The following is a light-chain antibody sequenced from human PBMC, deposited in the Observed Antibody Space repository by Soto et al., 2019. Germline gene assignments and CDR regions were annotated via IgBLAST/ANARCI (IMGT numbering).Light chain of an antibody. CDR3: QQYNDWPQT. CDR2: GAS. Sequence: PASVSVSPGERATLSCTASQRIGSNLAWYQQKPGQAPRLLIYGASTRATGIPDTFRGTGSATAFTLTISSLQSDDVAVYYCQQYNDWPQTFGQGTKVDIK. CDR1: QRIGSN. V-gene: IGKV3-15*01. J-gene: IGKJ1*01.